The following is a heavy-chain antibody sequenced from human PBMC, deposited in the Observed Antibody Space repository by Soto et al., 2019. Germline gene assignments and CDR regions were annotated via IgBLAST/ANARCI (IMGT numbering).Heavy chain of an antibody. CDR3: AKQGAAQGYVDV. D-gene: IGHD6-6*01. V-gene: IGHV3-23*01. J-gene: IGHJ6*03. Sequence: EVQLLESGGGLVQPGGSLRLSCAASXXSFSSYAMSWVRQAPGKGLEWVSAISGSGGSAYYADSVKGRFTFSRDNSKDTLYLQMNSLRDEDTAVYYCAKQGAAQGYVDVWGKGTTVTVSS. CDR2: ISGSGGSA. CDR1: XXSFSSYA.